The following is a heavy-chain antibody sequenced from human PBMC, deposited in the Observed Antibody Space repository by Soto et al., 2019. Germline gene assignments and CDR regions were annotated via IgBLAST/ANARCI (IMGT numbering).Heavy chain of an antibody. CDR1: GFTFSSYG. CDR2: ISYDGIDK. Sequence: QVQLVESGGGVVQPGRSLTLSCAASGFTFSSYGMHWVRQAPGKWLEWVAGISYDGIDKYYADSVKGRFTISRDNSKNMLSRQINSLRAEYTAVYYCAKDYGFIAYDYYFDHWGQGILVTVSS. D-gene: IGHD5-12*01. V-gene: IGHV3-30*18. CDR3: AKDYGFIAYDYYFDH. J-gene: IGHJ4*02.